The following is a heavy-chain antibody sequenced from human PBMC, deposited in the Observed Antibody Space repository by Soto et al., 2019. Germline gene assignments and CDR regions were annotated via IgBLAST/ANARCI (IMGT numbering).Heavy chain of an antibody. CDR2: ISGTSIST. CDR3: VREFAYGDY. CDR1: GFTFSNYN. D-gene: IGHD4-17*01. Sequence: EVHLVESWGGLVTPGGSLRLSCEGSGFTFSNYNMNWVRQAPGEGLEWVSSISGTSISTRYADSVQGRFTISRDNANRSLYLKMNSLTPEDTAIYYCVREFAYGDYWGQGILVTVSS. V-gene: IGHV3-21*01. J-gene: IGHJ4*02.